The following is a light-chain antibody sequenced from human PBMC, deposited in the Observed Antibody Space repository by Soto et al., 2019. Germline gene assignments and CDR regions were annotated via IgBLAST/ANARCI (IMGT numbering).Light chain of an antibody. Sequence: EVVLMQSPGTLSLSPGDRATLSCRASQSVSNNYFAWYQQKPGQAPRLLIFGSSDRATGIPDRFSGSGSGTDFTLTISRLEPEDFAVYYCQQYGSSPPYTFGQGTKLEIK. CDR2: GSS. J-gene: IGKJ2*01. V-gene: IGKV3-20*01. CDR1: QSVSNNY. CDR3: QQYGSSPPYT.